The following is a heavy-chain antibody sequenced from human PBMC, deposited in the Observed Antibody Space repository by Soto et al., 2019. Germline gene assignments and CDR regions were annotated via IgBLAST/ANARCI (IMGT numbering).Heavy chain of an antibody. V-gene: IGHV3-64D*06. CDR2: ISSEGATT. CDR1: GVTFTSYA. Sequence: PXGSLILSCSVSGVTFTSYAMHWVRQAPGKGLEYIASISSEGATTYYADSVKGRFIISRDNAKNTLHLQMSSLRAEDTAVYYCVKDRYVDYWGQGILVTVSS. CDR3: VKDRYVDY. J-gene: IGHJ4*02.